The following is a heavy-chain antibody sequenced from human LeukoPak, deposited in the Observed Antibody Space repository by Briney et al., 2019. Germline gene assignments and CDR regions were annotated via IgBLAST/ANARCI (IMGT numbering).Heavy chain of an antibody. CDR1: GYTFTSYY. CDR2: INPSGGST. V-gene: IGHV1-46*01. Sequence: ASVKVSCKASGYTFTSYYMHWVRRAPGQGLEWMGIINPSGGSTSYAQKFQGRVTMTRDMSTSTVYMELSSLRSEDTAVYYCARTSIAARIDFDYWGQGTLVTVSS. J-gene: IGHJ4*02. CDR3: ARTSIAARIDFDY. D-gene: IGHD6-6*01.